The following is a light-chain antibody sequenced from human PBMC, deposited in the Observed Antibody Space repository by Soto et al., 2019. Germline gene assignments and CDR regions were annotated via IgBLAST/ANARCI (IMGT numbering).Light chain of an antibody. Sequence: EIVLTQSPGTLSLSPGERATLSCRASQSLNSFYLAWYQQKPGQAPRLLIYGSSNRATGIPDRFSGSGSGTDFTLTFSRLDPEDFAVYYCQQYDISPRTFGQGTKVDIK. V-gene: IGKV3-20*01. CDR3: QQYDISPRT. CDR1: QSLNSFY. J-gene: IGKJ1*01. CDR2: GSS.